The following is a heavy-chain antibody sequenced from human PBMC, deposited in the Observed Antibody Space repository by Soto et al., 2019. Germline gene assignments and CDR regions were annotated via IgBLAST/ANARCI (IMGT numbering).Heavy chain of an antibody. CDR1: GFTFSSYA. CDR2: ISGSGGST. CDR3: AKVGSSGYSSFDY. V-gene: IGHV3-23*01. D-gene: IGHD3-22*01. J-gene: IGHJ4*02. Sequence: GGSLRLSCAASGFTFSSYAMSWVRQAPGKGLEWVSAISGSGGSTYYVDSVKGRFTISRDNSKNTLYLQMNSLRAEDTAVYYCAKVGSSGYSSFDYWGQGTLVTVSS.